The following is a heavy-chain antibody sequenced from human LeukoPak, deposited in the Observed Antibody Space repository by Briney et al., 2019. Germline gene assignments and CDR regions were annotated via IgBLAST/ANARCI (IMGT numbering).Heavy chain of an antibody. D-gene: IGHD3-22*01. CDR2: IYSGGST. Sequence: GGSLRLSCAASGFAFSSNYMSWVRQAPGKGLEWVSVIYSGGSTYYADSVKGRFTISRDNSKNTLYLQMNSPRAEDTAVYYCARADSSGYYGSYYFDYWGQGTLVTVSS. CDR1: GFAFSSNY. CDR3: ARADSSGYYGSYYFDY. J-gene: IGHJ4*02. V-gene: IGHV3-66*02.